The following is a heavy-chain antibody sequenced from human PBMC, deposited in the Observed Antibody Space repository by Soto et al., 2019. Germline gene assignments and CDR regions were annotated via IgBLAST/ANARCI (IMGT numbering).Heavy chain of an antibody. CDR3: ARDRPSGSYYVVFDY. Sequence: WASVKVSCKASGGTFSSYAISWVRQAPGQGLEWMGGIIPIFGTANYAQKFQGRVTITADKSTSTAYMELSSLRSEDTAVYYCARDRPSGSYYVVFDYWGQGTLVTVSS. D-gene: IGHD1-26*01. V-gene: IGHV1-69*06. J-gene: IGHJ4*02. CDR1: GGTFSSYA. CDR2: IIPIFGTA.